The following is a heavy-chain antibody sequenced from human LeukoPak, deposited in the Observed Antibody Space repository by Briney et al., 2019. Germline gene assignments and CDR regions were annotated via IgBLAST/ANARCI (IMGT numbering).Heavy chain of an antibody. J-gene: IGHJ4*02. CDR3: AKDRPDYYDSSGYCDY. V-gene: IGHV3-23*01. CDR1: GFIFSTYE. CDR2: ISGSGGST. Sequence: GGSLRLSCAASGFIFSTYEMNWVRQAPGKGLEWVSAISGSGGSTYYADSVKGRFTISRDNSKNTLYLQMNSLRAEDTAVYYCAKDRPDYYDSSGYCDYWGQGTLVTVSS. D-gene: IGHD3-22*01.